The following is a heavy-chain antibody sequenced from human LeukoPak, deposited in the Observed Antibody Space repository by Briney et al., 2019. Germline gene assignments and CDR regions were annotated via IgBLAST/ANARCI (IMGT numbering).Heavy chain of an antibody. CDR1: GGSFSSYA. V-gene: IGHV1-69*06. J-gene: IGHJ6*03. CDR3: AKQGAARQDYYMDV. D-gene: IGHD5-18*01. CDR2: VIPIFGTA. Sequence: SVKVSCKASGGSFSSYAITWVRQAPGQGLEWMGRVIPIFGTANYAQKFQGRVTITADIVSSTAYMEVNSLTSDDTAVYFCAKQGAARQDYYMDVWGNGTTVTASS.